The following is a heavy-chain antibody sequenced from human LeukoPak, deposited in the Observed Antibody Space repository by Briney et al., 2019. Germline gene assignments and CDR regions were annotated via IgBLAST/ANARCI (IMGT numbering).Heavy chain of an antibody. CDR3: ARWPIVEDYDSSGYYSDAFDI. CDR1: GFTFSSYS. CDR2: ISYDGSNK. D-gene: IGHD3-22*01. J-gene: IGHJ3*02. V-gene: IGHV3-30-3*01. Sequence: PGGSLRLSCAASGFTFSSYSMHWVRQAPGKGLEWVTCISYDGSNKYYADSVKGRFTISRDNSKNTLYLQMNSLRTEDTAVYYCARWPIVEDYDSSGYYSDAFDIWGQGTMVTVSS.